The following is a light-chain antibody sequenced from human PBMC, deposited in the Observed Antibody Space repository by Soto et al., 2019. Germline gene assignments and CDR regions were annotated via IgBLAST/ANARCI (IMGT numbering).Light chain of an antibody. V-gene: IGKV3-20*01. CDR2: AAS. Sequence: IVWTQSPGTLSLSPGERATLSCRASQSVSGKYLAWYQQKPGQAPRVLSYAASSRAAGIPDRFGGSGSATEFTLTISRLEPEDFEIYYCQQYGTSPITFGQGTRLEIK. J-gene: IGKJ5*01. CDR1: QSVSGKY. CDR3: QQYGTSPIT.